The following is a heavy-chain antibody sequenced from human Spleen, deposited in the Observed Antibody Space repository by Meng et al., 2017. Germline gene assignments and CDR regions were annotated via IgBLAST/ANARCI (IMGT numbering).Heavy chain of an antibody. Sequence: QPPLQESGPGLVKPSAALSLTWSVSGGSISTSGYYWGWIRQPPGKGLEWIGSIGHSGFTYYTPSLKSRVTVSIDTSRNQFSLWLTSVTAADTAVYYCVRSSGWVRTGFDPWGQGTLVTVSS. CDR1: GGSISTSGYY. J-gene: IGHJ5*02. CDR2: IGHSGFT. CDR3: VRSSGWVRTGFDP. D-gene: IGHD6-19*01. V-gene: IGHV4-39*01.